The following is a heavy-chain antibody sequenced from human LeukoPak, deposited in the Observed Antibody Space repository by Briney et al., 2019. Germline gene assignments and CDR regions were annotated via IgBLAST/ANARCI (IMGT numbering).Heavy chain of an antibody. CDR1: GFSLNSYW. J-gene: IGHJ4*01. CDR2: IKRDGSDK. CDR3: VRDDGATKPC. V-gene: IGHV3-7*01. D-gene: IGHD1-26*01. Sequence: GGSLRLSCAASGFSLNSYWMSWVRQAPGKGLEWVANIKRDGSDKYYVDSVKGRFSISRDYAKNSLYLQLSSLRVEDTAMYYCVRDDGATKPCWGHGTLVTVSP.